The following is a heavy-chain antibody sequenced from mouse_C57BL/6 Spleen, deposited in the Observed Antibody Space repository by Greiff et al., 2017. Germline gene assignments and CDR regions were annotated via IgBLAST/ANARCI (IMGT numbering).Heavy chain of an antibody. J-gene: IGHJ4*01. CDR3: ARETRTEYAMDY. Sequence: VQLQQSGPELVKPGASVKIPCKASGYTFTDYNMDWVKQSHGKSLEWIGDINPNNGGTIYNQKFKGKATLTVDKSSSTAYMELRSLTSEDTAVYYCARETRTEYAMDYWGQGTSVTVSS. V-gene: IGHV1-18*01. CDR1: GYTFTDYN. CDR2: INPNNGGT.